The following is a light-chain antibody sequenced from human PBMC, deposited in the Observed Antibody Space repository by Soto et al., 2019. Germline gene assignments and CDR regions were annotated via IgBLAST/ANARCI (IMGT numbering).Light chain of an antibody. CDR3: QQYSDWPPT. J-gene: IGKJ1*01. Sequence: EVVMTQSPASLSVSPGETATLSCWASQSVSTKVAWYQLKPGQAPRLLIYGASTRPTGIPARFSNRGSGTAFTLTISGLESEDFALYFCQQYSDWPPTFGQGTKVEI. CDR1: QSVSTK. CDR2: GAS. V-gene: IGKV3-15*01.